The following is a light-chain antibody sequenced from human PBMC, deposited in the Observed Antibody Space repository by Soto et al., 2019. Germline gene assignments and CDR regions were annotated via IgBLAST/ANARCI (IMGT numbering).Light chain of an antibody. CDR2: EVS. CDR3: ISYAGSNTVV. Sequence: QSALTQPPSASGSPGQSVTISCTGTSSDVGGYNYVSWYQPHPGKAPKLMIYEVSKRPSGVPDRFSGSKSGNTASLTVSVLQAEDEADYYCISYAGSNTVVFGGGTKLTVL. CDR1: SSDVGGYNY. J-gene: IGLJ2*01. V-gene: IGLV2-8*01.